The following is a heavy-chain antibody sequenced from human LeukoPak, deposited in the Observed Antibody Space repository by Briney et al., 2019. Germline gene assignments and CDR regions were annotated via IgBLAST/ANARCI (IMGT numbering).Heavy chain of an antibody. V-gene: IGHV4-34*01. CDR2: INHSGST. Sequence: SETLSLTCAVYGGSFSGYYWSWIRQPLGKGLEWIGEINHSGSTNYNPSLKSRVTISVDTSKNQFSLKLSSVTAADTAVYYCARVGYNYGVWGKGTTVTVSS. CDR1: GGSFSGYY. D-gene: IGHD5-24*01. CDR3: ARVGYNYGV. J-gene: IGHJ6*04.